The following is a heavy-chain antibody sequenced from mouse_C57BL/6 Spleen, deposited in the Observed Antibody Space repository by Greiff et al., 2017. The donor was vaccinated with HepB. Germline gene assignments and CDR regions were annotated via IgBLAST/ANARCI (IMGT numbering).Heavy chain of an antibody. CDR2: IYPRSGNT. CDR1: GYTFTSYG. CDR3: ARRGYYGSSLYAMDY. V-gene: IGHV1-81*01. Sequence: VQLQQSGAELARPGASVKLSCKASGYTFTSYGISWVKQRTGQGLEWIGEIYPRSGNTYYNEKFKGKATLTADKSSSTAYMELRSLTSEDSAVYFCARRGYYGSSLYAMDYWGQGTSVTVSS. D-gene: IGHD1-1*01. J-gene: IGHJ4*01.